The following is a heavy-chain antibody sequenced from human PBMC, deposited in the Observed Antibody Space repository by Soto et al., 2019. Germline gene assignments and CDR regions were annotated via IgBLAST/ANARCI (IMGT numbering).Heavy chain of an antibody. D-gene: IGHD2-21*01. V-gene: IGHV1-3*01. CDR3: ARSEINYSRFDL. CDR2: INAGNGYT. CDR1: GYTFISYA. J-gene: IGHJ5*02. Sequence: QVQLVQSGAEVKKPGASVTVSCKASGYTFISYALHWVRQAPGQRLEWIGKINAGNGYTKYSQEFQGRVTITRDTSASTAYMHLSSPRSEDTAIYYCARSEINYSRFDLWGQGTLVTVSS.